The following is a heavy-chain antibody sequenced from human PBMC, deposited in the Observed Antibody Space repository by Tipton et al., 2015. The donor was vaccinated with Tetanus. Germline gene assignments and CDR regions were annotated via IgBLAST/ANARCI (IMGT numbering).Heavy chain of an antibody. V-gene: IGHV1-2*02. CDR3: ARAPYGDPGY. CDR2: VHPDRDNR. J-gene: IGHJ4*02. Sequence: QLVQSGAEVKKPGASVKVSCKASGYTFTGYYIHWVRQVPGQGLEWMGWVHPDRDNRKYDDKSHARVTMTRATSISTAYMEFSAPSSVGAAMYYGARAPYGDPGYRGRGTRVTVS. D-gene: IGHD4-17*01. CDR1: GYTFTGYY.